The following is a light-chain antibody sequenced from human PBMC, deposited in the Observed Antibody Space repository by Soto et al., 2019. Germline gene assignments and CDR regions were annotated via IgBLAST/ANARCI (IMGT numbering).Light chain of an antibody. V-gene: IGLV2-14*01. CDR3: RSYTSSSTLV. CDR2: EVS. CDR1: SSDVGGYNY. J-gene: IGLJ2*01. Sequence: QSALTQPASVSGSPGQSITISCTGTSSDVGGYNYVSWYQHHPGKAPKVMIYEVSNRPSGISNRFSGSKAGNTASLTISGLQAEDEADYCCRSYTSSSTLVFGGGTKLTVL.